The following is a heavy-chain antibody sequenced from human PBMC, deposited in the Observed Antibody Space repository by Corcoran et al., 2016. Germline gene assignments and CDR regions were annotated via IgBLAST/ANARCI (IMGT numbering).Heavy chain of an antibody. CDR3: ARDPVVVTAIREGWEGHAFDI. CDR2: ISAYNGNT. J-gene: IGHJ3*02. CDR1: GYTFTSYG. V-gene: IGHV1-18*01. D-gene: IGHD2-21*02. Sequence: QVQLVQSGAEVKKPGASVKVSCKASGYTFTSYGISWVRQAPGQGLEWMGWISAYNGNTNDAQKLQGRVTMTTDTSTSTAYMELRSLRSDDTAVYYCARDPVVVTAIREGWEGHAFDIWGQGTMVTVSS.